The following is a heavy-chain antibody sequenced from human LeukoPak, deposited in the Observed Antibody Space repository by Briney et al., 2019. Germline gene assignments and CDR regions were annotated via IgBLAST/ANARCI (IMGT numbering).Heavy chain of an antibody. CDR3: ARESRSYYDSSGYYYRLFDY. CDR1: GDSISSGNYY. Sequence: PSETLSLTCTVSGDSISSGNYYWSWIRQPPGKGLEWIGYIYYSGSTNYNPSLRSRVTISVDTSKNQFSLKLSSVTAADTAVYYCARESRSYYDSSGYYYRLFDYWGQGTLVTVSS. V-gene: IGHV4-61*01. D-gene: IGHD3-22*01. J-gene: IGHJ4*02. CDR2: IYYSGST.